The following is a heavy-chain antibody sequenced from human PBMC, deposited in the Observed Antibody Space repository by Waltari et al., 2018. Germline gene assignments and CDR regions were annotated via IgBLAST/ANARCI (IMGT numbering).Heavy chain of an antibody. J-gene: IGHJ4*02. CDR1: GFTFSSYA. V-gene: IGHV3-23*04. CDR2: IRGSGGST. Sequence: EVQLVESGGGLVQPGGSLRLSCAASGFTFSSYAMSWVRQAPGKGLEWVSAIRGSGGSTYYADSVQGRVTISRDNSKNTLYLQMNSLRAEDTAVYYCASPANSGWYLVDYWGQGTLVTVSS. D-gene: IGHD6-19*01. CDR3: ASPANSGWYLVDY.